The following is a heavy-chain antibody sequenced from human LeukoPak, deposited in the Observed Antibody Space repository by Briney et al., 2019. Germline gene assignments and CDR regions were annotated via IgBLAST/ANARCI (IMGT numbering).Heavy chain of an antibody. J-gene: IGHJ4*02. V-gene: IGHV3-53*04. CDR2: IYSGGST. CDR1: GFTVSSNY. CDR3: ARWAFYYFDY. D-gene: IGHD3-3*01. Sequence: GGSLRPSCAASGFTVSSNYMSWVRQAPGKGLEWVSVIYSGGSTYYADSVKGRFTISRHNSKNTLYLQMNSLRAEDTAVYYCARWAFYYFDYWGQGTLVTVSS.